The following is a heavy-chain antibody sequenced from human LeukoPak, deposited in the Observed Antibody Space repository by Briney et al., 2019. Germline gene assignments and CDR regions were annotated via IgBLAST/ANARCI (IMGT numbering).Heavy chain of an antibody. CDR2: INHSGST. V-gene: IGHV4-34*01. CDR3: ARRLLGYCSGGSCCSGYFQH. CDR1: GGSFSGYY. Sequence: PSETLSLTCAAYGGSFSGYYWSWIRQPPGKGLEWIGEINHSGSTNSNPSLKSRVTISVDTSKNQFSLKLSSVTAADTAMYYCARRLLGYCSGGSCCSGYFQHWGQGTLVTVSS. J-gene: IGHJ1*01. D-gene: IGHD2-15*01.